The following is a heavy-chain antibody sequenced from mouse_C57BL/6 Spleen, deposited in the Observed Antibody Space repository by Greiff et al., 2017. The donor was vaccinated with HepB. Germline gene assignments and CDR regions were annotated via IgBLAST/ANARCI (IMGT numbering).Heavy chain of an antibody. V-gene: IGHV5-9-1*02. CDR1: GFTFSSYA. Sequence: EVQWVESGEGLVKPGGSLKLSCAASGFTFSSYAMSWVRQTPEKRLEWVAYISSGGDYIYYADTVKGRFTISRDNARNTLYLQMSSLKSEDTAMYYCTRDGITTGYFDVWGTGTTVTVSS. CDR3: TRDGITTGYFDV. D-gene: IGHD2-4*01. J-gene: IGHJ1*03. CDR2: ISSGGDYI.